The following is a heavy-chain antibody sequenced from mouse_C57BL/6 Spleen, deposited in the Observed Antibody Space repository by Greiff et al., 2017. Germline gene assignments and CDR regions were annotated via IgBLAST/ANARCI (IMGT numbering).Heavy chain of an antibody. CDR3: ARDSPSYFDY. Sequence: ESGPGLVKPSQSLSLTCSVTGYSFTSGYYWNWIRQLPGNKLELMGYISYDGSTNYNPSLKNRISITRDTSKNQFFLKLNSVTTEDTATYYCARDSPSYFDYWGQGTTLTVSS. V-gene: IGHV3-6*01. CDR2: ISYDGST. J-gene: IGHJ2*01. CDR1: GYSFTSGYY.